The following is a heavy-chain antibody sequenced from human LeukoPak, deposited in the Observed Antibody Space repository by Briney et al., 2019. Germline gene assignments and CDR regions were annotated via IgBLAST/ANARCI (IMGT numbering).Heavy chain of an antibody. J-gene: IGHJ4*02. CDR2: IIPISGTA. Sequence: GSSVKVSCKASGGTLNNHAISWVRQAPGQGLEWMGVIIPISGTANYVQKFQGRVTITADESTSTVYMELSSLTSEDTAVYYCARWAGESSSWYPALFDYWGQGTLVTVSS. D-gene: IGHD6-13*01. V-gene: IGHV1-69*13. CDR1: GGTLNNHA. CDR3: ARWAGESSSWYPALFDY.